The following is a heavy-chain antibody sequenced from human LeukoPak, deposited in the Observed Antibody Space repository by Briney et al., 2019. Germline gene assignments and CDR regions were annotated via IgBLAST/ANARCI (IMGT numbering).Heavy chain of an antibody. V-gene: IGHV3-21*01. CDR1: GFTFKSSS. J-gene: IGHJ4*01. Sequence: PGSSLRLSCVATGFTFKSSSMSWVRQAPGKGLEWVAFIGHFTGDIFYADSVKGRFNISRDDAKDSVYLQMNSLRVDDTAVYFCARDPYTGSMFDYWGHGTLVTVSS. CDR3: ARDPYTGSMFDY. D-gene: IGHD1-1*01. CDR2: IGHFTGDI.